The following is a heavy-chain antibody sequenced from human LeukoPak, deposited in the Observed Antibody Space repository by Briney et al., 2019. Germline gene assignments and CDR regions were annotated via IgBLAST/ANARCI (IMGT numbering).Heavy chain of an antibody. Sequence: PGGSLRLSCAASGFTFNTHGMHWVRQAPGKGLEWVAAIWFDGSVKHYSVAVKGRFTISRDNSLNTLYLQMNSLRVEDTAIYYCAKDTAVQFLEPAFWGQGTLVTVSS. V-gene: IGHV3-33*06. D-gene: IGHD3-3*01. J-gene: IGHJ4*02. CDR2: IWFDGSVK. CDR3: AKDTAVQFLEPAF. CDR1: GFTFNTHG.